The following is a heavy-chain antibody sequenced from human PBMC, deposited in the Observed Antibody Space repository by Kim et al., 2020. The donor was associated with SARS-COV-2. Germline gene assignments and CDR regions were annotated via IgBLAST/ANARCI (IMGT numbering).Heavy chain of an antibody. V-gene: IGHV3-33*01. CDR1: GFTFSSYG. Sequence: GGSLRLSCAASGFTFSSYGMHWVRQAPGKGLEWVAVIWNDGSNKYYADSVKGRFTISRDISKNTLYLQMNSLRAEDTAVYYCARDLRPYSGGYYGLDYLGVGTLVTVSS. J-gene: IGHJ4*02. CDR2: IWNDGSNK. CDR3: ARDLRPYSGGYYGLDY. D-gene: IGHD1-26*01.